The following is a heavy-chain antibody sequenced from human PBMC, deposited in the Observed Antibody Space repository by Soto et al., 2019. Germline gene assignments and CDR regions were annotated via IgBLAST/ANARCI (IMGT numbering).Heavy chain of an antibody. J-gene: IGHJ4*02. CDR1: GIAFSNYA. CDR3: AKDPDRYDYVWGTYRYIDH. Sequence: GGSLRLSGTASGIAFSNYAMSWVRQDPGKGLYGVSTISTSCGRPYYADSLKGRFTISRENSKNTLDLQLNSLRAEDTAVYYCAKDPDRYDYVWGTYRYIDHWGQGTRVTVSS. CDR2: ISTSCGRP. D-gene: IGHD3-16*02. V-gene: IGHV3-23*01.